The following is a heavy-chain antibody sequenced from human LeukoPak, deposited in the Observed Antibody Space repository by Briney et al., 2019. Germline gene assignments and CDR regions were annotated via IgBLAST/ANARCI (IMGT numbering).Heavy chain of an antibody. J-gene: IGHJ4*02. D-gene: IGHD3-22*01. CDR3: PRKYDSSGYFDL. V-gene: IGHV3-30*04. Sequence: GGSLRLSCAASGFTFSSYAMHWVRQAPGKGLEWVAVISYDGSNKYYADSVKGRFTISRDNSKNTLFLQMNSLRAEDTAVYYCPRKYDSSGYFDLWGRGTLVTVSS. CDR1: GFTFSSYA. CDR2: ISYDGSNK.